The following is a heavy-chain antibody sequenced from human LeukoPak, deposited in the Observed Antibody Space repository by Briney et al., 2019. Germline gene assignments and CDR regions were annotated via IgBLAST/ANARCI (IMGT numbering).Heavy chain of an antibody. J-gene: IGHJ6*03. V-gene: IGHV3-23*01. Sequence: PGGALSISCTASGLIFSSSALTWVRQAPGKGLEGVSGISGSGSGTYYAHFVKGPFTISRNNSKNTVYLEMNSLRAEDTAVYYCAKMNGYMDVWGKGTTVTVSS. CDR3: AKMNGYMDV. CDR1: GLIFSSSA. D-gene: IGHD1-1*01. CDR2: ISGSGSGT.